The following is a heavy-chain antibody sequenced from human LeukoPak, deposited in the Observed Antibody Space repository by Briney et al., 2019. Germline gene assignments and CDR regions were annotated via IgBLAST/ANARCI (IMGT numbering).Heavy chain of an antibody. D-gene: IGHD4-23*01. Sequence: PGGSLRLSCAASGFTFSSYAMNWVRQAPGKGLEWVSAIRGSSDRTYYADSVKGRFTISRDNSKNTLYLQMNSLRAEDTAVYFCAKGRGVGTYYYFGYWGQGTLVTVSS. J-gene: IGHJ4*02. CDR1: GFTFSSYA. V-gene: IGHV3-23*01. CDR3: AKGRGVGTYYYFGY. CDR2: IRGSSDRT.